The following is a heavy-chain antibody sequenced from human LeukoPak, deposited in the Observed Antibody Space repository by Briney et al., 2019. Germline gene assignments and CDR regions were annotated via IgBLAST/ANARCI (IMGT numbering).Heavy chain of an antibody. CDR2: VRYDQSAT. Sequence: QPGGSLRLSCAASGFNFSIYGMHWVRQAPGKGLEWVTFVRYDQSATVYADSVQGRFAISRDNSKNTVYLKMKSLRVEDTAIYFCVKDQGECPGSRCYLRFLEYWGQGTLVIVSS. D-gene: IGHD3-3*01. CDR1: GFNFSIYG. J-gene: IGHJ4*02. CDR3: VKDQGECPGSRCYLRFLEY. V-gene: IGHV3-30*02.